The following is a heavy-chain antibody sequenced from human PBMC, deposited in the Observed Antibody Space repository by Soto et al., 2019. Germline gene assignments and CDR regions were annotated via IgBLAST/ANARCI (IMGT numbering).Heavy chain of an antibody. Sequence: QVQLVESGGGVVQPGRSLRLSCVASGFTFSSYGMHWVRQAPGKGLEWVAVISYDGSNKYYADSVKGRFTISRDNSKNTLYLQMNSLRAEDTAVYYCAKDRTVITGTTETSDYWGQGTLVTVSS. CDR3: AKDRTVITGTTETSDY. CDR1: GFTFSSYG. D-gene: IGHD1-7*01. CDR2: ISYDGSNK. V-gene: IGHV3-30*18. J-gene: IGHJ4*02.